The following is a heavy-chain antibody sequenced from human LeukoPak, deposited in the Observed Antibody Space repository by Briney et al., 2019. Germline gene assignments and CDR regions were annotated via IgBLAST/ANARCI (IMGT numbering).Heavy chain of an antibody. CDR1: GYTFTSYA. D-gene: IGHD6-19*01. J-gene: IGHJ5*02. CDR2: INTGNGNT. V-gene: IGHV1-3*04. CDR3: ARAVLDSSGWTTFCNWFDP. Sequence: ASVKVSCKASGYTFTSYAMHWVRQAPGQRLEWMGWINTGNGNTKYSQKFQGRVTITADESTSTAYMELSSLRSEDTAVYYCARAVLDSSGWTTFCNWFDPWGQGTLVTVSS.